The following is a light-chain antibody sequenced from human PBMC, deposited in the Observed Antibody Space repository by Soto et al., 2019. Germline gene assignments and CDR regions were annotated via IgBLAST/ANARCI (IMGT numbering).Light chain of an antibody. V-gene: IGLV2-14*01. CDR1: SDDVGGFDY. CDR3: QSYDSSLNDVV. CDR2: EVR. J-gene: IGLJ2*01. Sequence: QSVLTQPASVSGSPGQSITISCTGTSDDVGGFDYVSWYQHYPGKAPKLMIYEVRYRPSGVPDRFSGSKSGTSASLAITGLQAEDEGDYYCQSYDSSLNDVVFGGGTKVTVL.